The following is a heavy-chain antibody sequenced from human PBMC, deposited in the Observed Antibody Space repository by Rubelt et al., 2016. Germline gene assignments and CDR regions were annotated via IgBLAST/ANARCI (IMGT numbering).Heavy chain of an antibody. CDR3: ARNWGFDD. CDR2: IYGGGST. D-gene: IGHD7-27*01. V-gene: IGHV3-66*01. CDR1: GFTVSSNY. Sequence: EVQLVESGGGLVQPGGSLRLSCAASGFTVSSNYMSWVRQAPGKGLEWVSVIYGGGSTYYADSVKGRFTISRDSSKNTLDLQVNSQRAEDTAVDYCARNWGFDDWGQGTMVTVSS. J-gene: IGHJ4*02.